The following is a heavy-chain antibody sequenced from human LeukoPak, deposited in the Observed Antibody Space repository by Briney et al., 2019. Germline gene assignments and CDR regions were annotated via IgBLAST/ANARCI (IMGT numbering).Heavy chain of an antibody. J-gene: IGHJ4*02. Sequence: GGSLRLSCAASGFTLSSYWMSWVRQAPGKGLEGVANIKQDGSEKYYVDSVKGRFTISRDNAKNSLYLQMNSLRAEDTAVYYCAHGAMYQLDYWGQGTLVTVSS. CDR1: GFTLSSYW. CDR2: IKQDGSEK. D-gene: IGHD2-2*01. V-gene: IGHV3-7*03. CDR3: AHGAMYQLDY.